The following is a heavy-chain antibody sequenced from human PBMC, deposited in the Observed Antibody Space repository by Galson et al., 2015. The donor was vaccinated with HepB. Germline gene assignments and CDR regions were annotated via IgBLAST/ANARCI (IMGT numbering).Heavy chain of an antibody. CDR2: ISGSGGST. V-gene: IGHV3-23*01. CDR1: GFTFSSYA. D-gene: IGHD5-24*01. CDR3: AKVTLSGWLQFADY. Sequence: SLRLSCAASGFTFSSYAMSWVRQAPGKGLEWVSAISGSGGSTYYADSVKGRFTISRDNSKNTLYLQMNSLRAEDTAVYYCAKVTLSGWLQFADYWGQGTLVTVSS. J-gene: IGHJ4*02.